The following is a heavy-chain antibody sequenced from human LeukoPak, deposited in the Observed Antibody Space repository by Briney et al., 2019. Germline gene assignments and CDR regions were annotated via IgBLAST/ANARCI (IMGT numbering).Heavy chain of an antibody. Sequence: PGGCLRLSCAASGFTFSTFGMHCVRHVHGNWLGWVAFIRYDGSNKNYADSVKGPFTISRHTSTNTPYMQMNNMRATDTAVYYCAKEEDCSSTSCYKGHAFDIWGQETMVTVSS. CDR2: IRYDGSNK. J-gene: IGHJ3*02. CDR3: AKEEDCSSTSCYKGHAFDI. CDR1: GFTFSTFG. V-gene: IGHV3-30*02. D-gene: IGHD2-2*02.